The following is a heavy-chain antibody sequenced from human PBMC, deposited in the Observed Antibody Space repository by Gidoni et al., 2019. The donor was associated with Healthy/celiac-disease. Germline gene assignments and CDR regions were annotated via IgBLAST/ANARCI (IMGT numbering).Heavy chain of an antibody. Sequence: EVQLVQSGAEVKKPGESLKISCKGSGYSFTSSWIGWVRQMPGKGLEWMGIIYPGDSDTRYSPSFQGQVTISADKSISTAYLQWSSLKASDTAMYYCARPRTFYDFYDAFDIWGQGTMVTVSS. CDR3: ARPRTFYDFYDAFDI. CDR1: GYSFTSSW. J-gene: IGHJ3*02. CDR2: IYPGDSDT. D-gene: IGHD3-3*01. V-gene: IGHV5-51*01.